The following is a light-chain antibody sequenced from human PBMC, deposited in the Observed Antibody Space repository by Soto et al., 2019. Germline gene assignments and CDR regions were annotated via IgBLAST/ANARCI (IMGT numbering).Light chain of an antibody. CDR3: QQYYNWPRT. V-gene: IGKV3-15*01. CDR1: QSIRNS. CDR2: YKS. Sequence: EIVVTQSPSTLSVSPGERVTLSCGASQSIRNSVAWYQQKPGQAPRLLIYYKSTRATGIPARFSGSGSGTEFTLTISSLQSEDFAVYYCQQYYNWPRTFGQGTKVDI. J-gene: IGKJ1*01.